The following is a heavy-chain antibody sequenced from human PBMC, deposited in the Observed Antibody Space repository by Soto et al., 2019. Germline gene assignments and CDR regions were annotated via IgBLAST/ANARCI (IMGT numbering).Heavy chain of an antibody. Sequence: GGSLRLSCAASGFTFSSYAMSWVRQAPGKGLEWVSAVSGSGGSTYYADSVKGRFTISRDNSKNTLYLQMNSLRAEDTAVYYCAKGKYYDSSGSDYWGQGTLVTVSS. CDR3: AKGKYYDSSGSDY. V-gene: IGHV3-23*01. J-gene: IGHJ4*02. CDR2: VSGSGGST. CDR1: GFTFSSYA. D-gene: IGHD3-22*01.